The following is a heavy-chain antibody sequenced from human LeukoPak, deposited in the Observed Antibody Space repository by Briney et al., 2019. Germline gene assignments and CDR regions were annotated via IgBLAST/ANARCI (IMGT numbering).Heavy chain of an antibody. CDR2: IYSSGST. V-gene: IGHV4-4*07. J-gene: IGHJ4*02. CDR1: GGSISSYY. D-gene: IGHD3-22*01. Sequence: TSETLSLTCTVSGGSISSYYWSWIRQPAGKGLEWIGRIYSSGSTDYNPSLKSRVTMSVDTSKNKFSLKLSSVTAADTAVYYCARVMDYYDGTGYPPPAAADYWGQGTLVTVSS. CDR3: ARVMDYYDGTGYPPPAAADY.